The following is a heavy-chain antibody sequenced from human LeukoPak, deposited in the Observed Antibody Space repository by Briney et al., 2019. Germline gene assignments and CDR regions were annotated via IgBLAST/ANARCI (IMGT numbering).Heavy chain of an antibody. CDR3: ARSKGVLRFLEWFDYYGMDV. V-gene: IGHV1-8*01. D-gene: IGHD3-3*01. CDR2: MHPNRGNT. J-gene: IGHJ6*02. CDR1: GYTFTSYD. Sequence: ASVTVSCKASGYTFTSYDINWVRQAAGQGPEWMGWMHPNRGNTGYAQKFQGRVTMTRNTSISTAYMELSSLRSEDTAVYYCARSKGVLRFLEWFDYYGMDVWGQGTTVTISS.